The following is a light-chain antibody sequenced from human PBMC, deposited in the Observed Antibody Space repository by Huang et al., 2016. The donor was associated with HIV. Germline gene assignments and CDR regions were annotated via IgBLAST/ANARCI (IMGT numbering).Light chain of an antibody. V-gene: IGKV4-1*01. J-gene: IGKJ1*01. CDR2: CAA. Sequence: DIVMTQSPDSLAVSLGERATIKCKSSQRILYNSDKKNYLAWYQQKPGQPPKLLIYCAATRESGVPDRFSGSGSGTDFTLTISSLQAGDVAVYYCQQYYGSPPTFGQGTKVEIK. CDR1: QRILYNSDKKNY. CDR3: QQYYGSPPT.